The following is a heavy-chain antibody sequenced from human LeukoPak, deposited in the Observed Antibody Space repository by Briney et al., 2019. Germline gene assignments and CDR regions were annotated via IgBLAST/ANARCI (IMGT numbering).Heavy chain of an antibody. Sequence: GGSLRLSCAASGLTFSRSAVHWVRQAPGKGLEWVAVISHDGSNTDYTGSVKGRFTISRDNSKNTLYLQMNSLRAEDTAVYYCAKEMKPWMHFDYWGQGTLVTVSS. CDR3: AKEMKPWMHFDY. J-gene: IGHJ4*02. CDR1: GLTFSRSA. CDR2: ISHDGSNT. V-gene: IGHV3-30*18. D-gene: IGHD5-12*01.